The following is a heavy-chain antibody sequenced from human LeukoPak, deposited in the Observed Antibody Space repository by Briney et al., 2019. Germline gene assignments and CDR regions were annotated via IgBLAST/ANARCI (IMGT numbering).Heavy chain of an antibody. CDR2: ISYDGSNK. D-gene: IGHD3-10*01. V-gene: IGHV3-30*18. CDR1: GFTFSSYG. J-gene: IGHJ4*02. Sequence: GRSLRLSCAASGFTFSSYGMHWVRQAPGKGLEWVAVISYDGSNKYYADSVKGRFTISRDNSKNTLYLQVNSLRAEDTAVYYCAKGGLLWFGESYFDYWGQGTLVTVSS. CDR3: AKGGLLWFGESYFDY.